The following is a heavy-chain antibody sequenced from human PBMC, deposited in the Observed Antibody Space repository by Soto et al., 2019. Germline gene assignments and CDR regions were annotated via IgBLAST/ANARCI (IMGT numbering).Heavy chain of an antibody. J-gene: IGHJ4*02. Sequence: QVQLVESGGGVVQPGRSLRLSCAASGFTFSSYAMHWVRQAPGKGLEWMAITSDDESRKYYADSVRGRFTISRDNSKNTLYLQMNSLRDEDTALFYCARGAGSGSFLIDYWGQGTLVTVS. CDR3: ARGAGSGSFLIDY. CDR2: TSDDESRK. V-gene: IGHV3-30*04. D-gene: IGHD1-26*01. CDR1: GFTFSSYA.